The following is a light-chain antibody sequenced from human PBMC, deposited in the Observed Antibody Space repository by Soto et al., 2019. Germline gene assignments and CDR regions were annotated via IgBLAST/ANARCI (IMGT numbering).Light chain of an antibody. V-gene: IGLV4-69*01. J-gene: IGLJ2*01. Sequence: QLVLTQSPSASASLGASVKLTCTLSSGHSSYAIAWHQQQPEKGPRYLMKLSSDGSHSKGDGIPDRFSGSSSGAERYHTISSLQSVDEADYYCQTWDTGARVVFGGGTKLTVL. CDR1: SGHSSYA. CDR2: LSSDGSH. CDR3: QTWDTGARVV.